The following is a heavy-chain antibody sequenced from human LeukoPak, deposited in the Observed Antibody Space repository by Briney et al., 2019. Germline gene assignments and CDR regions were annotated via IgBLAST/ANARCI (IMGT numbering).Heavy chain of an antibody. CDR1: GGSISGYY. CDR3: ARDRGVTVPGRRLDY. Sequence: SETLSLTCTVSGGSISGYYWSWLRQPAGEGLEWIGRISTSGSTNYNPSLKSRVTISVDNSNNQFSLRLSSATAADTAVYYCARDRGVTVPGRRLDYWGQGTLVTVPS. D-gene: IGHD6-19*01. CDR2: ISTSGST. V-gene: IGHV4-4*07. J-gene: IGHJ4*02.